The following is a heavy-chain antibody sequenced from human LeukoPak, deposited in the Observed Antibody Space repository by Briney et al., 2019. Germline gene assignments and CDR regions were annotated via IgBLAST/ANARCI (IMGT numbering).Heavy chain of an antibody. CDR3: ARELEQYYYDSSGSPYFDY. CDR2: IIPILHIT. CDR1: GGTFSSYA. V-gene: IGHV1-69*04. J-gene: IGHJ4*02. Sequence: SVKVSCKASGGTFSSYAISWVRQAPGQGLEWVGRIIPILHITNYAQKFRGRVTITADKSTSTAYMELSSLRSEDTAVYYCARELEQYYYDSSGSPYFDYWGQGTLVTVSS. D-gene: IGHD3-22*01.